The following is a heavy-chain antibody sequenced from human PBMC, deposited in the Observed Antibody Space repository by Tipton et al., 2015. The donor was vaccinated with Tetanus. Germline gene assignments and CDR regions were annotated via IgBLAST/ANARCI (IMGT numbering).Heavy chain of an antibody. J-gene: IGHJ6*02. V-gene: IGHV3-30*03. Sequence: SLRLSCAASGFTFSSYGMHWVRQAPGKGLEWVAVISYDGSNKYYADSVKGRFTISRDNSKNTLYLQMNGLRAEDTAVYYCATTYCYGSGDVWGQGTTVTVSS. D-gene: IGHD3-10*01. CDR3: ATTYCYGSGDV. CDR1: GFTFSSYG. CDR2: ISYDGSNK.